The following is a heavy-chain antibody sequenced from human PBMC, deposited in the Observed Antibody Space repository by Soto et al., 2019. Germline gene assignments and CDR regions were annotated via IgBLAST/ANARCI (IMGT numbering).Heavy chain of an antibody. D-gene: IGHD5-12*01. CDR2: ISGSGGST. J-gene: IGHJ3*02. V-gene: IGHV3-23*01. Sequence: HPGGSLRLSCAASGFTFSSYAMSWVRQAPGKGLEWVSAISGSGGSTYYADSVKGRFTISRDNAKNSLYLQMNSLRAEDTAVYYCARDPITGHHAFDIWGQGTMVTVSS. CDR3: ARDPITGHHAFDI. CDR1: GFTFSSYA.